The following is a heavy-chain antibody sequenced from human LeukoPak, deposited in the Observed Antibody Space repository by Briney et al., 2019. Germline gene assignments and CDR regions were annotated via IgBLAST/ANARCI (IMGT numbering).Heavy chain of an antibody. CDR2: IYYSGST. V-gene: IGHV4-39*01. Sequence: SETLSLTCTVSGGSISSSSYYWGWIRQPPGKGLECIGSIYYSGSTYYNPSLKSRVTISVDTSKNQFSLKLYSVTATDTAVYYCARTYSWYGEDAFDIWGQGTMVTVSS. D-gene: IGHD6-13*01. CDR3: ARTYSWYGEDAFDI. J-gene: IGHJ3*02. CDR1: GGSISSSSYY.